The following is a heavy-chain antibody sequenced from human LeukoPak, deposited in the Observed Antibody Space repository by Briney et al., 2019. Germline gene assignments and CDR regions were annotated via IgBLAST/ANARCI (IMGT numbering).Heavy chain of an antibody. CDR3: ARAVDYDILTGSSGWFDP. V-gene: IGHV1-24*01. CDR2: FDPEDGET. D-gene: IGHD3-9*01. CDR1: GYTLTELS. Sequence: ASVKVSCKVSGYTLTELSMHWVRQAPGKGLEWMGGFDPEDGETIYAQKFQGRVTMTEDTSTGTAYMELSSLRSEDTAVYYCARAVDYDILTGSSGWFDPWGQGTLVTVSS. J-gene: IGHJ5*02.